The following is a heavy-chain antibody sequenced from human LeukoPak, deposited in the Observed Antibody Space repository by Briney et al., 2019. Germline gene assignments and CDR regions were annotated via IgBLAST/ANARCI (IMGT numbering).Heavy chain of an antibody. CDR3: ARDSRSVVVPAAIRANFDY. CDR1: GFTFSSYA. CDR2: ISSNGGST. D-gene: IGHD2-2*01. V-gene: IGHV3-64*04. J-gene: IGHJ4*02. Sequence: PGGSLRLSCSASGFTFSSYAMHWVRQAPGKGLEYVSAISSNGGSTYYADSVKGRFTISRDNSKNTLYLQMNSLRAEDTAVYYCARDSRSVVVPAAIRANFDYWGQGTLVTVSS.